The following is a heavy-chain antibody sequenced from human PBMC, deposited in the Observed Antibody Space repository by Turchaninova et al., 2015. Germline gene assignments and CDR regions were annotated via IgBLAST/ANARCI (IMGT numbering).Heavy chain of an antibody. V-gene: IGHV1-46*01. D-gene: IGHD6-19*01. CDR2: IHPRGGTT. Sequence: QVQLVQSGAEVKKPGASVTISCKTSGYTFTSFYLQWVRQAPGQGFEWMGLIHPRGGTTSYAQKGQGRVTWTRDTSTSTGYMELSSLTAEDTAVYDCARDNSGFDHRGQGTLVTVSS. CDR3: ARDNSGFDH. CDR1: GYTFTSFY. J-gene: IGHJ4*02.